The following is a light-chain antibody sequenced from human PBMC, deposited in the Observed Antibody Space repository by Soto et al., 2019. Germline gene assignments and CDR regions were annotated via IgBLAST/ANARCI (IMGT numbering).Light chain of an antibody. J-gene: IGLJ2*01. Sequence: QSVLTQPASVSGSPGQSITISCTGTSSDVGGYNFVSWYQHHPGTAPKVMIYDVSHRPSGVSNRFSGSKSGNTASLPISGLQHDDEADYYCSSYTRSSPVVFGGGTKLTVL. CDR1: SSDVGGYNF. CDR3: SSYTRSSPVV. CDR2: DVS. V-gene: IGLV2-14*03.